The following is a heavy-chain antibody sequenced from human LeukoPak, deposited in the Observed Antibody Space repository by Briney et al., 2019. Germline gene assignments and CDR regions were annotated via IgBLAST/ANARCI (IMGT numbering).Heavy chain of an antibody. D-gene: IGHD4-23*01. V-gene: IGHV4-39*07. CDR1: GGSTSSSSHY. Sequence: SETLSLTCTVSGGSTSSSSHYWGWIRPPPGKGLEWIGSIYYGGSTYYNPSLKSRVTISVDTSKNQFSLKLSSVTAADTAVYYCARGDGNSAVIAFDIWGQGTMVTVSS. J-gene: IGHJ3*02. CDR2: IYYGGST. CDR3: ARGDGNSAVIAFDI.